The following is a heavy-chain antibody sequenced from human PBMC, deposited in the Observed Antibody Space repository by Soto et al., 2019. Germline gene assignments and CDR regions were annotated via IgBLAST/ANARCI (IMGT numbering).Heavy chain of an antibody. CDR1: GFSLNTRGVG. V-gene: IGHV2-5*02. CDR3: AYRPFVWGSGWNFDF. CDR2: IHWDDEK. D-gene: IGHD6-19*01. J-gene: IGHJ4*02. Sequence: QITLKESGPTLVIPTQTLTLTCTFSGFSLNTRGVGVGWIRQPPGKALEWVALIHWDDEKRYSPSLRNTLTITKDTSKNQVVLIMSTMDPVDTATYDCAYRPFVWGSGWNFDFWGQGILVTVSS.